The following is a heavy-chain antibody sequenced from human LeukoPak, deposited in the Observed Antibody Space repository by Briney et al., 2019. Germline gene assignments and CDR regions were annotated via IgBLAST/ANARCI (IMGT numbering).Heavy chain of an antibody. Sequence: SVKVSCKASGGTFSSYAISWVRQAPGQGLEWMGGIIPIFGTANYAQKFQGRVTITADESTSTAYMELSSLRSEDTAVYYCARGGNTMIVVDYFDYWGQGTLVTVSS. CDR1: GGTFSSYA. CDR3: ARGGNTMIVVDYFDY. V-gene: IGHV1-69*01. J-gene: IGHJ4*02. CDR2: IIPIFGTA. D-gene: IGHD3-22*01.